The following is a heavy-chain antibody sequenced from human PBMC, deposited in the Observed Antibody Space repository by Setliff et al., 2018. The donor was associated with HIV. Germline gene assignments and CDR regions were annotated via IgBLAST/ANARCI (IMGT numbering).Heavy chain of an antibody. V-gene: IGHV3-15*01. D-gene: IGHD3-9*01. CDR1: GFTFSNAW. Sequence: GGSLRLSCAASGFTFSNAWMSWVRQAPGKGLEWVGRIKSKTDGGTTDYAAPVKGRFTISRDDSKNTLHLQMNSLKTEDTAVYYCTIDLDILTGPRSYDAFDIWGQGTMVTVSS. CDR3: TIDLDILTGPRSYDAFDI. J-gene: IGHJ3*02. CDR2: IKSKTDGGTT.